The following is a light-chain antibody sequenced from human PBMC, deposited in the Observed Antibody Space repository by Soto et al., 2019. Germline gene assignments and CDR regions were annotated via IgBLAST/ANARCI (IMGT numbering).Light chain of an antibody. V-gene: IGKV1-33*01. CDR3: QQYDNLPMT. CDR2: DAS. Sequence: DIQMTQSPSSLSASVGDRVTITCQASQGISNYLNWYQQKPGKAPKLLIYDASNLETGVSSRFSGSGSGTDFTFTISRLQPEDIATYYCQQYDNLPMTFCQGTRLEIK. CDR1: QGISNY. J-gene: IGKJ5*01.